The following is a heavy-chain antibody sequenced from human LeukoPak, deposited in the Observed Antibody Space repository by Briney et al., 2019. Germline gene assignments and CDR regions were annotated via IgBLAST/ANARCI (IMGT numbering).Heavy chain of an antibody. V-gene: IGHV3-7*03. CDR1: GFTFSSYW. Sequence: GGSLRLSCAASGFTFSSYWMSWVRQAPGKGLEWVANIKQDGSEKYYVDSVKGRFTMSRDNSKNTLYLQMNSLRAEDTAVYYCAKAPFGGVIAPDYFDYWGQGTLVTISS. CDR3: AKAPFGGVIAPDYFDY. CDR2: IKQDGSEK. D-gene: IGHD3-16*02. J-gene: IGHJ4*02.